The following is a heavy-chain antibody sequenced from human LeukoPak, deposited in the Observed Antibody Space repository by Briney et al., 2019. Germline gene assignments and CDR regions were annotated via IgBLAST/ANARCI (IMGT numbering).Heavy chain of an antibody. CDR1: GGSFSGYY. CDR3: ARGCSRYCSSTSCYTEDYYYYYMDV. D-gene: IGHD2-2*02. Sequence: SETLSLTRAVYGGSFSGYYWSWIRQPPGKGLEWIGEINHSGSTTYNPSLKRRVTISVDTSKNQFSLKLSSVTAADTAVYYCARGCSRYCSSTSCYTEDYYYYYMDVWGKGTTVTVSS. J-gene: IGHJ6*03. CDR2: INHSGST. V-gene: IGHV4-34*01.